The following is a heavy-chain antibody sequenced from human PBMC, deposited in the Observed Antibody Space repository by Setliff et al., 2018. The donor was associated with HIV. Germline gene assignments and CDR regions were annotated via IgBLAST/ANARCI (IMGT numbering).Heavy chain of an antibody. V-gene: IGHV4-61*02. D-gene: IGHD3-9*01. CDR1: GDSISSGSNY. CDR3: AREDWRRDYLDY. J-gene: IGHJ4*02. CDR2: IYTSGP. Sequence: SETLSLTCTVSGDSISSGSNYWSWIRQPAGKGLEWIGRIYTSGPRYNPSLENRVTISVDTSKSQFFLMLSSVTAADTAAYYCAREDWRRDYLDYWGQGTLVTVSS.